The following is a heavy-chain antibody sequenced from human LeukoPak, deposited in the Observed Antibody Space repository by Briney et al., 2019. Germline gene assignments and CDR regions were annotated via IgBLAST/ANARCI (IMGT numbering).Heavy chain of an antibody. CDR2: IYYSGST. CDR1: GGSISSYY. D-gene: IGHD1-26*01. Sequence: PSETLSLTCTVSGGSISSYYWSWIRQPPGKGLEWFGYIYYSGSTNYNPSLKSRVTISVDTSKNQFSLKLSSVTAADTAVYYCARDGESWSYHQGAFDIWGQGTMVTVSS. J-gene: IGHJ3*02. CDR3: ARDGESWSYHQGAFDI. V-gene: IGHV4-59*01.